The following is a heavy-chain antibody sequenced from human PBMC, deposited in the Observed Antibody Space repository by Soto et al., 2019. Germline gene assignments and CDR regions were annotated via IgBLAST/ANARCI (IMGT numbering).Heavy chain of an antibody. CDR3: ARETTPGWCDP. J-gene: IGHJ5*02. CDR1: GGSISSGGYS. D-gene: IGHD1-1*01. V-gene: IGHV4-30-2*01. CDR2: IYHSGST. Sequence: QLQLQESGSGLVKPSQTLSLTCAVSGGSISSGGYSWNWIRQPPGKGLEWIGYIYHSGSTYYKPSRKSRVTISVDRSTNQFSLKLSSVTAADTAVYSCARETTPGWCDPWGQGTLVTVSS.